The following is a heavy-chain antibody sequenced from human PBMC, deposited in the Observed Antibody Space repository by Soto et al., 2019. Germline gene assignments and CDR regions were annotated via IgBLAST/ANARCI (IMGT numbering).Heavy chain of an antibody. J-gene: IGHJ4*02. V-gene: IGHV3-33*01. Sequence: GGSLRLSCAASGFTFSSYGMHWVRQAPGKGLEWVAVIWYDGSNKYYADSVKGRFTISRDNSKNTLYLQMNSLRAEDTAVYYCARVLPITAMADYWGQGTLVTVSS. D-gene: IGHD5-18*01. CDR1: GFTFSSYG. CDR3: ARVLPITAMADY. CDR2: IWYDGSNK.